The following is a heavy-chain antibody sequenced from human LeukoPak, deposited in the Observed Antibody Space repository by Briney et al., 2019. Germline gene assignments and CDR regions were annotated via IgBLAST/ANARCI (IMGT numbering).Heavy chain of an antibody. V-gene: IGHV3-30-3*01. CDR1: GFTFSSYA. J-gene: IGHJ5*02. CDR3: ARDTSQLLPYNWFDP. CDR2: ISYDGSNK. Sequence: GGSLRLSCAASGFTFSSYAMHWVRQAPGKGLEWVAVISYDGSNKYYADSVKGRFTISRDNSKNTLYLQMNSLRAEDTAVYYCARDTSQLLPYNWFDPWGQGTLVTVSS. D-gene: IGHD2-15*01.